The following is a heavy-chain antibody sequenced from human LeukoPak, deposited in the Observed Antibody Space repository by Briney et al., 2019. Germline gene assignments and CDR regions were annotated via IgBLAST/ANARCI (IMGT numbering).Heavy chain of an antibody. Sequence: GGSLRLSCAASGFTFSSYSMNWVRQAPGKGLEGVSYISSSSSTIHYADSVKGRFTISRDNAKNSLYLQMNSLRAEDTAVYYCARLVGKRYSAYDLVYWGQGTLVTVSS. D-gene: IGHD5-12*01. CDR2: ISSSSSTI. V-gene: IGHV3-48*04. CDR1: GFTFSSYS. J-gene: IGHJ4*02. CDR3: ARLVGKRYSAYDLVY.